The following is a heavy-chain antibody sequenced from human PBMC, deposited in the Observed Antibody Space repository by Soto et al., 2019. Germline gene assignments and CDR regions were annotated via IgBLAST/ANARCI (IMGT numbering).Heavy chain of an antibody. J-gene: IGHJ4*02. D-gene: IGHD4-4*01. V-gene: IGHV3-7*03. CDR3: ARDRAYSRFDY. Sequence: EVQLVESGGGLVKPGGSLRLSCAVSGFSFSSAWMNWIRQAPGKGLERVAIMNEDGSERYYVDSVKGRFTISRDNAKNALFLQMNSLRVEDTAVYFCARDRAYSRFDYWGQGSLVTVSS. CDR1: GFSFSSAW. CDR2: MNEDGSER.